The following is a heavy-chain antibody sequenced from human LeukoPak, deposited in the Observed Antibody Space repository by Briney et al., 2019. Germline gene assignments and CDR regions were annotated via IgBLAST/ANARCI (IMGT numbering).Heavy chain of an antibody. CDR3: ARSYFSGWLIGY. CDR1: GGSISYSC. D-gene: IGHD6-19*01. CDR2: IHDTGTT. Sequence: PSETLSLTCTVSGGSISYSCWSWFRQPPGKGLEWIGLIHDTGTTIYNPALRGRVTVSVETSKKRFSLKLSSVTAADTAVCYCARSYFSGWLIGYWGQGTLVTVSS. V-gene: IGHV4-59*08. J-gene: IGHJ4*02.